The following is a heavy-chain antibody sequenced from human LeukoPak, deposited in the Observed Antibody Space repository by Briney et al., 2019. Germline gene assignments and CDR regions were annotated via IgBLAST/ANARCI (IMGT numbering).Heavy chain of an antibody. J-gene: IGHJ3*02. CDR2: ISGDGSST. CDR3: ARDSLTLDNAFDI. Sequence: QPGGSLRLSCAASEFTFSSYWMHWVRQAPGKGLVWVSRISGDGSSTSYADSVKGRFTISRDNSKNTLYLQMNSLRAEDTAVYYGARDSLTLDNAFDIWGQGTMVTVSS. CDR1: EFTFSSYW. V-gene: IGHV3-74*01.